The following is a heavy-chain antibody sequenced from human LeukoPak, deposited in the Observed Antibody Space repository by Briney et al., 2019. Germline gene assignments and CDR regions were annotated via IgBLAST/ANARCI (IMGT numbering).Heavy chain of an antibody. D-gene: IGHD4-17*01. CDR3: ARAGATVTSHFDC. J-gene: IGHJ4*02. Sequence: ASVKVSCKASGYTFTSYYMHWVRQAPGQGLEWMGWISGYNGDTNYAQKLQGRVTMTTDTSTSTAYMELRSLRSDDTAVYYCARAGATVTSHFDCWGQGTLVTVSS. CDR1: GYTFTSYY. V-gene: IGHV1-18*04. CDR2: ISGYNGDT.